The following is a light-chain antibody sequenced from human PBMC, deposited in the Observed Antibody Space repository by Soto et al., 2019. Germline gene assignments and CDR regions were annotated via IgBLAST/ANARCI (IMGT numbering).Light chain of an antibody. J-gene: IGKJ1*01. Sequence: EIVLTQAPDTLSLSPGERATLSCRASQSIAIYSLAWYQQKPGQAPRLLIYFASNRATGIPDRFSGSGSGTDFTLTISRLEPEDFAVYFCHQYASSPQTVGQGTKVDIK. V-gene: IGKV3-20*01. CDR3: HQYASSPQT. CDR2: FAS. CDR1: QSIAIYS.